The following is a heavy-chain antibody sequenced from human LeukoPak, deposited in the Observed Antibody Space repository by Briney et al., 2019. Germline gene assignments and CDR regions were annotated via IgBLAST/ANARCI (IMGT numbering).Heavy chain of an antibody. J-gene: IGHJ6*02. D-gene: IGHD3-16*01. V-gene: IGHV4-59*01. CDR1: GGSISSYY. CDR3: ASIKYDYVWGRQFYGLDV. Sequence: SETLSLTCTVSGGSISSYYWSWVRHPPGKGLEWIGYIYYSGSTNYNPSLKSRVTISVDTSKNQFSLKLSSVTAADTAVYYCASIKYDYVWGRQFYGLDVWGQGTTVSVSS. CDR2: IYYSGST.